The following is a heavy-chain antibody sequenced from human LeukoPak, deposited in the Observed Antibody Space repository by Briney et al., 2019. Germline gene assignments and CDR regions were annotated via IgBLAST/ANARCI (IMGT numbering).Heavy chain of an antibody. CDR2: ISGSGGST. CDR3: TTVQVGEGAFDI. CDR1: GFTFSSYA. Sequence: GGSLRLSCAASGFTFSSYAMSWVRQAPGKGLEWVSAISGSGGSTYYADSVKGRFTISRDNSKNTLYLQMNSLKTEDTAVYYCTTVQVGEGAFDIWGQGTMVTVSS. J-gene: IGHJ3*02. D-gene: IGHD3-16*01. V-gene: IGHV3-23*01.